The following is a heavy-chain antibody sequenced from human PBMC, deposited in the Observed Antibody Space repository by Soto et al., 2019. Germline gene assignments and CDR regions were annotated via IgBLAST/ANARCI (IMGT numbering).Heavy chain of an antibody. CDR3: AREGGYCSGGSCTTANYGMDV. CDR1: GYTFTGYY. D-gene: IGHD2-15*01. CDR2: INPNSGDT. Sequence: QVQLVQSGAEVKKPGASVKVSCKASGYTFTGYYMHWVRQAPGQGLEWMGWINPNSGDTNYAQKFQGWVTMTRDTSISTAYMELSRLRSDDTAVYYCAREGGYCSGGSCTTANYGMDVWGQGPTVTVSS. J-gene: IGHJ6*02. V-gene: IGHV1-2*04.